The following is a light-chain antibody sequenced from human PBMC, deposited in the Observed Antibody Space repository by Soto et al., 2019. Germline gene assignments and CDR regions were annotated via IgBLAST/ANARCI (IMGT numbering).Light chain of an antibody. V-gene: IGKV3-11*01. CDR3: QQRTNWPIT. CDR1: QSISRY. J-gene: IGKJ5*01. CDR2: DAS. Sequence: EIVLTQSPDTLSLSPGERATLSCRASQSISRYLAWYQQKPGQAPRLLIYDASNGATAIPARFSGSGSGTDFTVTINSQESEDFGFYYCQQRTNWPITFGQGTRLE.